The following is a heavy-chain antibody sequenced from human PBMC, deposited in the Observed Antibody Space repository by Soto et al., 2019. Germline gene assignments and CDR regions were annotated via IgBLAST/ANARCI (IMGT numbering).Heavy chain of an antibody. CDR1: GFTFEDHA. Sequence: EVQLVESGGGLVQPGRSLRLSCAASGFTFEDHAMHWVRQGPGKGLEWVSGISWNSGTIVYADSVKGRFTISRDNTKNSLYLQMDSLRAEDTALYYGAKDIKGTGGYFGLDLWGQGTTVTVSS. CDR3: AKDIKGTGGYFGLDL. J-gene: IGHJ6*02. V-gene: IGHV3-9*01. D-gene: IGHD1-1*01. CDR2: ISWNSGTI.